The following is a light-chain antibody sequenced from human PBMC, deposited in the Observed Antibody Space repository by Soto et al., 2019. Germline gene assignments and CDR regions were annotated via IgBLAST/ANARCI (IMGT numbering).Light chain of an antibody. CDR2: EAS. CDR3: QQYDNLPYT. V-gene: IGKV1-33*01. Sequence: DIQTTQSPCSLSASVGDRVTITCQTSQDIANYLSWHQHKPGKAPRLLIHEASNLETGVPARFSGSGSGTDFAFTITSLQPDDIGTYYCQQYDNLPYTFGQGTKLEIK. CDR1: QDIANY. J-gene: IGKJ2*01.